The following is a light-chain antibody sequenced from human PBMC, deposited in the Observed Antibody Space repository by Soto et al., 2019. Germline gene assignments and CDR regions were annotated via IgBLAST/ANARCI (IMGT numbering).Light chain of an antibody. V-gene: IGLV2-14*01. CDR2: DVT. CDR1: ISDIGAYNY. Sequence: QSVLTQPASVSGSPGQSITISCTGTISDIGAYNYVSWYQQHPGKAPILMIYDVTDRPSGVSNRFSGSKSGNTASLTISGLQAEDEADYYCSSYTSSSTYVFGTGTKVTVL. J-gene: IGLJ1*01. CDR3: SSYTSSSTYV.